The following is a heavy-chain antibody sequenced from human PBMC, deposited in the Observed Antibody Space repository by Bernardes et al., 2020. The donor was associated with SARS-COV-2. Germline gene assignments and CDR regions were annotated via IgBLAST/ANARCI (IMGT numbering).Heavy chain of an antibody. Sequence: SETLSLTCTVSSDAISSYYWSWIRQPPGKGLEWIGYIYHSGSTKYKPSLKSRVTISADTSNSQFSLKLSSVTAADTAVYYCARGFGSNWYYFDYWGQGILVNVSS. V-gene: IGHV4-59*01. CDR2: IYHSGST. CDR3: ARGFGSNWYYFDY. D-gene: IGHD6-13*01. J-gene: IGHJ4*02. CDR1: SDAISSYY.